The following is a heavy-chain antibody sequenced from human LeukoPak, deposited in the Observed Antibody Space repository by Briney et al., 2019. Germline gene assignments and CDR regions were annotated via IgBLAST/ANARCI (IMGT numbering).Heavy chain of an antibody. J-gene: IGHJ4*02. CDR2: IYYTGST. CDR1: GGSVSDYY. V-gene: IGHV4-59*08. Sequence: PSETLSLTCTISGGSVSDYYWSWIRQSPGKGLEWIGYIYYTGSTSYNPSLESRVTISVDTSKNQFSLKLSSVTAADTAVYYCARRHTAMVQYCFDFWGQGTLVAVSS. D-gene: IGHD5-18*01. CDR3: ARRHTAMVQYCFDF.